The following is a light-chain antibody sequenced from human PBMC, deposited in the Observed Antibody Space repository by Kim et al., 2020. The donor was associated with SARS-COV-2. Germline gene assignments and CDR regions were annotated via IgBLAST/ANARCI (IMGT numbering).Light chain of an antibody. CDR2: EVT. CDR1: SSSLASYSL. V-gene: IGLV2-23*02. Sequence: GQSITFSCTGTSSSLASYSLVSWYQQPPAPPPSLIIYEVTTRPSGLSNRSSGSTSGNTASLTTASLQAEDAADYYCCSYSGHTTWVFGGGTQLTVL. CDR3: CSYSGHTTWV. J-gene: IGLJ3*02.